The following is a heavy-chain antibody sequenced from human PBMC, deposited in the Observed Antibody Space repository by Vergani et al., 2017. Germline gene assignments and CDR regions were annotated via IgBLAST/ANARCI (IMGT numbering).Heavy chain of an antibody. Sequence: EVQLVQSGAEVKKPGATMKISCKVSGYTFTDHYMHWVKQAPGKGLEWMGLVDPEDGETIYAEKFKGRVTIAADTSTDTAHLELSSLRSEETAVYYCATPQKVSTGGMEVWGQGTTVIVSS. V-gene: IGHV1-69-2*01. CDR2: VDPEDGET. CDR1: GYTFTDHY. CDR3: ATPQKVSTGGMEV. J-gene: IGHJ6*02. D-gene: IGHD2-2*01.